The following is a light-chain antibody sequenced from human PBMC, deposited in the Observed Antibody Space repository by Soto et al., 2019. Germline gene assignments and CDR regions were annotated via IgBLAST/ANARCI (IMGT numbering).Light chain of an antibody. V-gene: IGLV1-44*01. CDR3: AAWDDSLNGLWV. J-gene: IGLJ3*02. CDR1: SSNIGSNT. CDR2: SNN. Sequence: QAVVTQPPSASGTPGQRVAISCSGSSSNIGSNTVTWYQQLPGTAPKLLIYSNNQRPSGVPDRFSGSKSGTSASLAISGLQSEDEADYYCAAWDDSLNGLWVFGGGTQLTVL.